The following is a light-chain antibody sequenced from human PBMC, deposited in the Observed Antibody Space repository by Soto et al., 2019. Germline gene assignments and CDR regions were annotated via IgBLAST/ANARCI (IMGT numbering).Light chain of an antibody. Sequence: QSALTQPRSVSGSPGQSVTISCTGTSSDVGTYNYVSWYQQHPGKAPKLMICDVSKRPSGVPDRFSGSKSGNTASLTISGLQAEDEADYYCCSYAGSNVIFGGGTKLTVL. CDR2: DVS. V-gene: IGLV2-11*01. J-gene: IGLJ2*01. CDR3: CSYAGSNVI. CDR1: SSDVGTYNY.